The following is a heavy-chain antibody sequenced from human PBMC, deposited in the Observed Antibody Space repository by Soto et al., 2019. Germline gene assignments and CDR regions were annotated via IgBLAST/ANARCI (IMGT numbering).Heavy chain of an antibody. CDR2: IKQDGSEK. J-gene: IGHJ6*02. CDR3: ARGWGLEYSGYEYYYYGMDV. Sequence: PGGSLRLSCAASGFTFSSYWMSWVRQAPGKGLEWVANIKQDGSEKYYVDSVKGRFTISRDNAKNSLYLQMNSLRAEDTAVYYFARGWGLEYSGYEYYYYGMDVWGQGTTVTVSS. V-gene: IGHV3-7*01. CDR1: GFTFSSYW. D-gene: IGHD5-12*01.